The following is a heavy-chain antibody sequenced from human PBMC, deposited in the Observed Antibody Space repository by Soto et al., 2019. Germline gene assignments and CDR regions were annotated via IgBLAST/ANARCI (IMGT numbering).Heavy chain of an antibody. CDR2: IYYSGST. CDR3: ARWPQLEPRFDY. CDR1: GGSISSGAYY. D-gene: IGHD1-1*01. J-gene: IGHJ4*02. Sequence: QVQLQESGPGLVKPSQTLSLTCTVSGGSISSGAYYWGWIRQHPGKGLEWIGYIYYSGSTYYNPSLKSRVTISVHTSKNQFSLKLNSVTAADTAVYYCARWPQLEPRFDYWGQGTLVTVSS. V-gene: IGHV4-31*03.